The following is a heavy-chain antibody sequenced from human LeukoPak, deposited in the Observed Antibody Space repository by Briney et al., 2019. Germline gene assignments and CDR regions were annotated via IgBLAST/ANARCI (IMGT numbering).Heavy chain of an antibody. J-gene: IGHJ4*02. Sequence: GRSLRLSCAAFGFTFSNYGMQWVRQAPGKGLEWVVIVWYDGGTTYYADSVKGRFTISRDNPKNTLSLQMNSLRAEDTAVYYCARQYYEDSSGYLDNWGQGVLVTVSS. D-gene: IGHD3-22*01. CDR1: GFTFSNYG. CDR2: VWYDGGTT. CDR3: ARQYYEDSSGYLDN. V-gene: IGHV3-33*01.